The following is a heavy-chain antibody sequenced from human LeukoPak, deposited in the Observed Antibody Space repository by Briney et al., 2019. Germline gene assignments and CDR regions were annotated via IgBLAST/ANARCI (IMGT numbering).Heavy chain of an antibody. V-gene: IGHV5-51*01. J-gene: IGHJ3*02. D-gene: IGHD1-26*01. CDR1: GYSFTSYW. CDR2: IYPGDSDT. Sequence: GESLKISCKGSGYSFTSYWIGWVRQMPGKGLEWMGIIYPGDSDTRYSPSFQGQVTISADKSISTAYLQWSSLKASDTAMYYCARLTRPKRWELLDAFDIWGQGTMVTVSS. CDR3: ARLTRPKRWELLDAFDI.